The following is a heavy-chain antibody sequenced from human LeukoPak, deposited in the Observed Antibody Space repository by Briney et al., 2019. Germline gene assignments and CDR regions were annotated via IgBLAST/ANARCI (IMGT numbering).Heavy chain of an antibody. Sequence: SGGSLRLSCAAFGFTFSSYEMNWVRQAPGKGLEWVSYISSSGSTIYYADSVKGRFTISRDNAKNSLYLQMNSLRAEDTAVYYCARDSESGWSDYWGQGTLVTVSS. CDR2: ISSSGSTI. CDR1: GFTFSSYE. V-gene: IGHV3-48*03. J-gene: IGHJ4*02. D-gene: IGHD6-19*01. CDR3: ARDSESGWSDY.